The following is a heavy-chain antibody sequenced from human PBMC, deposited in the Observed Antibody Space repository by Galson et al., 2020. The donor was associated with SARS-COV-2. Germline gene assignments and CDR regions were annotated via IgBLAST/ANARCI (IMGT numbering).Heavy chain of an antibody. V-gene: IGHV3-30*04. Sequence: GGSLRLSCAASGFTFTNYAIHWVRQAPGKGLEWVAVISPAGRIEVYADPVKGRFTIYRDNSETMLFLQMDSLRADDTAVYYCARDVSGGASDIWGQGTMVTVSS. CDR3: ARDVSGGASDI. CDR2: ISPAGRIE. D-gene: IGHD1-26*01. J-gene: IGHJ3*02. CDR1: GFTFTNYA.